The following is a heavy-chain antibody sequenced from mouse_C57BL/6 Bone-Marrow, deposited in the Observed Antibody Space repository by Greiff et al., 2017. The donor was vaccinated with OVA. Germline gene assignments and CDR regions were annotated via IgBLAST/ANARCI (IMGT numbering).Heavy chain of an antibody. CDR3: ARHDSKGWFAY. Sequence: EVNLVESGGGLVQPGGSLKLSCAASGFTFSDYGMAWVRQAPRKGPEWVAFISNLAYSIYYADTVPGRFTISRENAKNTLYLEMCSVRSEDTAIDDCARHDSKGWFAYWGQGTLVTVSA. CDR1: GFTFSDYG. V-gene: IGHV5-15*01. CDR2: ISNLAYSI. J-gene: IGHJ3*01. D-gene: IGHD2-5*01.